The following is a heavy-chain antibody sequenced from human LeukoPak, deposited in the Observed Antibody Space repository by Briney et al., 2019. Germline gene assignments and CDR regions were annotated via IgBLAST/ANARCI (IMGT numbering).Heavy chain of an antibody. D-gene: IGHD2-8*01. Sequence: GASVKVSCKASGGTFSSYAISWVRQAPGQGLEWMGGIIPIFGTADYAQKFQGRVTITADESTGTAYMELSSLRSEDTAVYYCARGDCTNGVCFDYWGQGTLVTVSS. CDR1: GGTFSSYA. CDR3: ARGDCTNGVCFDY. CDR2: IIPIFGTA. J-gene: IGHJ4*02. V-gene: IGHV1-69*13.